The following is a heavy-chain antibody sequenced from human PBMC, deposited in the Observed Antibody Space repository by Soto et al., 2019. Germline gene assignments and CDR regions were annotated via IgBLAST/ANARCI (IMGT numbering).Heavy chain of an antibody. D-gene: IGHD3-9*01. CDR2: IYYSGST. J-gene: IGHJ5*02. V-gene: IGHV4-39*01. Sequence: SETLSLTCTVSGGSISSSSYYWGWIRQPPGKGLEWIGSIYYSGSTYYNPSLKSRVTISVDTSKNQFSLKLSSVTAADTAVYYCARRGRGDILTGYYPNWFDPWGQGTLVTVSS. CDR1: GGSISSSSYY. CDR3: ARRGRGDILTGYYPNWFDP.